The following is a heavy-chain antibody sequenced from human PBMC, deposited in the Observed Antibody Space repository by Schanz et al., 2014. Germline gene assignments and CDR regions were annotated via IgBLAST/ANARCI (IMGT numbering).Heavy chain of an antibody. V-gene: IGHV4-30-4*07. CDR1: GGSISSGGYS. CDR3: YGMDV. CDR2: IYYSGST. J-gene: IGHJ6*02. Sequence: QLQLQESGPGLVKPSETLSLTCTVSGGSISSGGYSWNWIRQPPGKGLEWIVYIYYSGSTYYNPXLKSRVTISVDTSKTHFSLKLSSVTAADTAVYYCYGMDVWGQGTTVTVSS.